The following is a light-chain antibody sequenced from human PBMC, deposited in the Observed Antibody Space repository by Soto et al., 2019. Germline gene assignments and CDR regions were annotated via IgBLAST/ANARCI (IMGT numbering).Light chain of an antibody. V-gene: IGLV2-8*01. Sequence: QSALIQPPSASGSPGQSVTISCTGTSSDVGGYNCVSWYQQHPGKAPKLMIYEVSKRPSGVPDRFSGSKSGNTASLTVSGLQAEDEADYYCSSYAGSNIPVVFGGGTKLTVL. J-gene: IGLJ2*01. CDR1: SSDVGGYNC. CDR2: EVS. CDR3: SSYAGSNIPVV.